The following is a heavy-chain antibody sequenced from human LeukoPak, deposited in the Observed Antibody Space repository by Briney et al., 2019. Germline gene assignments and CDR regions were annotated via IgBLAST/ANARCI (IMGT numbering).Heavy chain of an antibody. V-gene: IGHV3-23*01. Sequence: PGGSLRLSCAASGFTFSSYAMSWVRQAPGKGLEWVSAISGRGGNTYYADSVRGRFTISGDNSKNTLYLQMNSLRAEDTAIYYCANLQYYDSISGAFDIWGQGTMVTVSS. J-gene: IGHJ3*02. CDR2: ISGRGGNT. D-gene: IGHD3-22*01. CDR1: GFTFSSYA. CDR3: ANLQYYDSISGAFDI.